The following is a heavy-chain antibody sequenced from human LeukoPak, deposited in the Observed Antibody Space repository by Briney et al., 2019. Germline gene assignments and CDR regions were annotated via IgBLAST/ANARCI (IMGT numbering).Heavy chain of an antibody. Sequence: PSVKVSSKAFDGPFSSYAISWLRRPPGQGLGWMGGIIPIFGTANYAQKFQGRVTITTDESTSTAYMELSSLRSEDTAVYYCGRVDGSGSYISYWGQGTLVTVSS. CDR3: GRVDGSGSYISY. J-gene: IGHJ4*02. D-gene: IGHD3-10*01. CDR1: DGPFSSYA. CDR2: IIPIFGTA. V-gene: IGHV1-69*05.